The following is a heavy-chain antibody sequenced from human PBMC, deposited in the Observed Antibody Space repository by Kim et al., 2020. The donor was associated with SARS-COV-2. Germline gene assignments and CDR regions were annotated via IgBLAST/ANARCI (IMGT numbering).Heavy chain of an antibody. V-gene: IGHV3-23*02. CDR3: TKGAVVRSGVLTGYYYYGMDV. CDR2: VSGRGDST. Sequence: GGSLRLSCAASGFTFSSYAMSWVRQAPGKGLEWVSSVSGRGDSTYYGDSVRGRFTISRDNSKNTLSLQVNSLRAEDTAVYYCTKGAVVRSGVLTGYYYYGMDVWGQGTTVTVSS. J-gene: IGHJ6*02. CDR1: GFTFSSYA. D-gene: IGHD2-2*01.